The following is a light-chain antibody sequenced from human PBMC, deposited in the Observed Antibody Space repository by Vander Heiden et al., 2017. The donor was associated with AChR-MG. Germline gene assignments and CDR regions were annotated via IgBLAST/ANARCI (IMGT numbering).Light chain of an antibody. CDR2: DAT. V-gene: IGLV3-21*02. J-gene: IGLJ2*01. CDR3: PGWDNGSEPLV. CDR1: NIGSKS. Sequence: SYALTQPPPVSVAPGQTARITGGGNNIGSKSVHWYQQKPGKAPVLVVYDATDRPSGIPGRFSGSNPGNTDPLTGRRVRAGEEADYFCPGWDNGSEPLVFGGRTKV.